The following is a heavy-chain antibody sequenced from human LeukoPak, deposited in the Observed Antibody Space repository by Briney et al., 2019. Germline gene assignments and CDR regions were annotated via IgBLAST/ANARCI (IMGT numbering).Heavy chain of an antibody. CDR1: GFTFSSYW. J-gene: IGHJ4*02. Sequence: GGSLRLSCAASGFTFSSYWMSWVRQAPGKGLEWVANIKQDGSEKYYVDSVKGRFTISRDNAKNPLYLQMNSLRAEDTAVYYCASRYSSSWWNYWGQGTLVTVSS. CDR3: ASRYSSSWWNY. CDR2: IKQDGSEK. D-gene: IGHD6-13*01. V-gene: IGHV3-7*01.